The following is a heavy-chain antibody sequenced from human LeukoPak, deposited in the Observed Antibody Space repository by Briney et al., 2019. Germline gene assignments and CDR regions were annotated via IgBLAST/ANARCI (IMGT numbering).Heavy chain of an antibody. CDR3: ARVSQGSSSWYGMDV. V-gene: IGHV4-30-2*01. Sequence: SQTLSLTCTVSGDSISSGAYSWSWIRQPPGKGLEWIGHIYESGSVYYNPSLKSRVTISVDRSKNQFSLKLTSVTAADTAVYYCARVSQGSSSWYGMDVWGQGTTVTVSS. J-gene: IGHJ6*02. CDR1: GDSISSGAYS. D-gene: IGHD6-13*01. CDR2: IYESGSV.